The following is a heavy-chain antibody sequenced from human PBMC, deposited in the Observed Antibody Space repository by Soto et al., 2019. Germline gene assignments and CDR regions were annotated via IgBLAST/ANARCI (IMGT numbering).Heavy chain of an antibody. CDR1: GFTFSSYA. Sequence: GGSLRVSCAASGFTFSSYAMHWVRQAPGKGLEWVALISYDGSDKDYADSVKGRFTISRDNSKNTLYLQMNNLRAEDTAVYYCAKDNCISTSCYRLYNWFYPWGQGTLVTVSS. CDR3: AKDNCISTSCYRLYNWFYP. V-gene: IGHV3-30-3*02. D-gene: IGHD2-2*01. J-gene: IGHJ5*02. CDR2: ISYDGSDK.